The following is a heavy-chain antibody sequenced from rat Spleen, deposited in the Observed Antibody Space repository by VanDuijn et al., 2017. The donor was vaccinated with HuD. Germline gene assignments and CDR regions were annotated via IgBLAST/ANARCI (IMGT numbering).Heavy chain of an antibody. Sequence: EVQLVASGGVLVQPGRSLKLSCAASGFTFSNCDMAWVRQAPKKGLEWVAFISYDGSSTYYRDSVKGRFTISRDNAKSTLYLQMDSLRSEDTATYYCARHNSGYGVMDAWGQGASVTVSS. V-gene: IGHV5-7*01. CDR3: ARHNSGYGVMDA. CDR2: ISYDGSST. D-gene: IGHD4-3*01. CDR1: GFTFSNCD. J-gene: IGHJ4*01.